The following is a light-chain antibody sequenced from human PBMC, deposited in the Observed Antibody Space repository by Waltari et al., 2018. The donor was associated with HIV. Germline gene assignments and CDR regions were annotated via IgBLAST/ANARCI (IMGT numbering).Light chain of an antibody. Sequence: EIHMNQSPSTLSESVGDRVIITCRANQSIGQWLAWYQQKPGKAPKLLIYKASSLEGGVPSRFSARASATEFTLTISSLQPDDFATYYCQQYSAYPLTFGGGTKVEIK. CDR1: QSIGQW. V-gene: IGKV1-5*03. J-gene: IGKJ4*01. CDR2: KAS. CDR3: QQYSAYPLT.